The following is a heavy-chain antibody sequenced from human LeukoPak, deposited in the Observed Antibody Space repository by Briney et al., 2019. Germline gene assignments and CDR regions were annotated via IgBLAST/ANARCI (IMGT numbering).Heavy chain of an antibody. CDR1: GFTFNSYW. J-gene: IGHJ3*02. V-gene: IGHV3-74*01. CDR3: ARDRLTNDAFDI. CDR2: INSDGGGT. Sequence: PGGSLRLSCAASGFTFNSYWMHWVRQAPGKGLGWVSRINSDGGGTSDAAFVKGRFTISRDNSKNTLYLQMNSLRAEDTAMYYCARDRLTNDAFDIWGQGTMVTVSS. D-gene: IGHD2-8*01.